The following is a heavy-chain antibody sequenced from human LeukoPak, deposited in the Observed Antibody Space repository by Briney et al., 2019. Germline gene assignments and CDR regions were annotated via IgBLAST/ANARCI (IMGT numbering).Heavy chain of an antibody. V-gene: IGHV1-69*05. CDR2: IIPIFGTA. CDR1: GYTFTSYG. D-gene: IGHD1-26*01. CDR3: ATSGSLRHAFDI. J-gene: IGHJ3*02. Sequence: SVKVSCKASGYTFTSYGISWVRQAPGQGLEWMGRIIPIFGTANYAQKFQGRVTITTDESTSTAYMELSSLRSEDTAVYYCATSGSLRHAFDIWGQGTMVTVSS.